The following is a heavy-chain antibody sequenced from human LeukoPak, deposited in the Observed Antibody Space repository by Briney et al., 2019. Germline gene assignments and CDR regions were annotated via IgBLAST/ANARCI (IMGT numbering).Heavy chain of an antibody. J-gene: IGHJ4*02. CDR2: INPSGGST. D-gene: IGHD3-22*01. V-gene: IGHV1-46*01. Sequence: GASVKVSCKASGYTFTSYYMHWVRQAPGQGLEWMGIINPSGGSTSYAQKFQGRVTMTRDTSTSTVYMELSSLRSEDTAVYYCAREARHCSSGYPCYYFDYWGQGTLVTVSS. CDR3: AREARHCSSGYPCYYFDY. CDR1: GYTFTSYY.